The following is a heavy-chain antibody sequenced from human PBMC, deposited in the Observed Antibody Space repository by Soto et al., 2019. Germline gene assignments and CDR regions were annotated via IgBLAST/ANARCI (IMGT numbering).Heavy chain of an antibody. D-gene: IGHD6-13*01. J-gene: IGHJ4*02. CDR3: ARHGPIAAAGSVFDY. Sequence: SETLSLTCTVSGGSISSYYWSWIRQPPGKGLEWIGYIYYSGSTNYNPSLKSRVTISVDTSKNQFSLKLRSVTAADTAVYYCARHGPIAAAGSVFDYWGQGTLVTVS. CDR2: IYYSGST. CDR1: GGSISSYY. V-gene: IGHV4-59*08.